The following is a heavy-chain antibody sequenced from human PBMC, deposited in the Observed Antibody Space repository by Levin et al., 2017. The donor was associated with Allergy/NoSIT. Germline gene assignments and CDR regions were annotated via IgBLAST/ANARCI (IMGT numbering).Heavy chain of an antibody. CDR2: IDYSGST. CDR3: ARRFLSIALAGNRFDP. Sequence: SETLSLTCTVSGGSISSRSYYWGWIRQPPGKGLEWIGSIDYSGSTYYNPSLKRRVTISVDTSKNQFSLKLSSVTAADTALYYCARRFLSIALAGNRFDPWGQGTLVTVSS. D-gene: IGHD6-13*01. CDR1: GGSISSRSYY. J-gene: IGHJ5*02. V-gene: IGHV4-39*01.